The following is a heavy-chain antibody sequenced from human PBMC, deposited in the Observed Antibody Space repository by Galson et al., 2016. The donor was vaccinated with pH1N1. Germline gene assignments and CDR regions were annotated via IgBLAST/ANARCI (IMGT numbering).Heavy chain of an antibody. D-gene: IGHD4-17*01. CDR2: IYLGGSLI. Sequence: QSGAEVKKPGESLKISCKGTGHKFTSSWIGWVRQMPGKGLEWMGIIYLGGSLIRYRPSFQGQVTISADKSVNIVYLEWVSLKASDTATYYCARQYDFGDYRGDAFDIWGQGTMVIVSS. V-gene: IGHV5-51*03. CDR3: ARQYDFGDYRGDAFDI. J-gene: IGHJ3*02. CDR1: GHKFTSSW.